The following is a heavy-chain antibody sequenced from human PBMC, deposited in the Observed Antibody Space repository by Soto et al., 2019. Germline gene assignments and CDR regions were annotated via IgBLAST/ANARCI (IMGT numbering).Heavy chain of an antibody. D-gene: IGHD5-18*01. CDR1: GGSISSSNW. V-gene: IGHV4-4*02. CDR2: IYHSGST. CDR3: ARVPGYGYGYKYFDY. J-gene: IGHJ4*02. Sequence: PSETLSLTCAVSGGSISSSNWWSWVRQPPGKGLEWIGEIYHSGSTNYNPSLKSRVTISVDKSKNQFSLKLSSVTAADTAVYYCARVPGYGYGYKYFDYWGQGTLVTVSS.